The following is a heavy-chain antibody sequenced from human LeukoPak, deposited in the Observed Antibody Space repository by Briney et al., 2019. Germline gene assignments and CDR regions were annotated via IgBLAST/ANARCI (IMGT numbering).Heavy chain of an antibody. J-gene: IGHJ4*02. CDR2: VSYDGTNK. CDR1: GFTFSSFG. CDR3: ARGTREFDY. D-gene: IGHD2-15*01. Sequence: GGSLRLSCAASGFTFSSFGVHWVRQAPGKGLEWVAIVSYDGTNKFYADSVKGRFTISRDNSMNTVYLEMNSLRVEDTAVYYCARGTREFDYWGQGTLVTVSS. V-gene: IGHV3-30*01.